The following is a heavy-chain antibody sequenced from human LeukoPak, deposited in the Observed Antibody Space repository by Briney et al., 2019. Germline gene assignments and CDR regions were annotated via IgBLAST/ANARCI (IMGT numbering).Heavy chain of an antibody. V-gene: IGHV1-18*01. CDR1: GYTFTRYG. Sequence: ASVTVSCKASGYTFTRYGISWVRQAPGQGLEWMGWISANNGNTNYAQKLQGRVTMTTETSTSTAYMELRSLRSDDTAVYYCARDYSRGDPDYWGQGTLVTVSS. CDR2: ISANNGNT. D-gene: IGHD6-19*01. CDR3: ARDYSRGDPDY. J-gene: IGHJ4*02.